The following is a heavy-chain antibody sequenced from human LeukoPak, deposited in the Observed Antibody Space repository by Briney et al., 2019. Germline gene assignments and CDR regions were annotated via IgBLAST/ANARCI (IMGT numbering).Heavy chain of an antibody. V-gene: IGHV1-18*01. CDR1: AYTFTSYG. D-gene: IGHD1-26*01. J-gene: IGHJ4*02. Sequence: ASVKVSCKASAYTFTSYGISWVRQAPGQGLEWMGWISAYNGNTNYAQKLQGRVTMTTDTSTSTAYMELRSLRSDDTAVYYCARDGADMSYDRPLPFDYWGQGTLVTVSS. CDR2: ISAYNGNT. CDR3: ARDGADMSYDRPLPFDY.